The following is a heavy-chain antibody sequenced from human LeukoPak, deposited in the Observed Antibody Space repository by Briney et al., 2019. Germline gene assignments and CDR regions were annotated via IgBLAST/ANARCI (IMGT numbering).Heavy chain of an antibody. CDR2: ISGSGGST. D-gene: IGHD3-3*01. V-gene: IGHV3-23*01. Sequence: QTGGSLRLSCATSGFSFTDYPMNWVRQAPGKGLEWVSEISGSGGSTYYADSVKGRFTISRDNSKNTLYLQMNSLRAEDTAVYYCAKVSGYVDYWGQGTLVTVSS. CDR3: AKVSGYVDY. J-gene: IGHJ4*02. CDR1: GFSFTDYP.